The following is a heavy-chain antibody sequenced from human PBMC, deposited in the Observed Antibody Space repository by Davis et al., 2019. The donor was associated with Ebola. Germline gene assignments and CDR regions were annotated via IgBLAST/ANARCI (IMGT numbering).Heavy chain of an antibody. J-gene: IGHJ4*02. V-gene: IGHV1-2*02. Sequence: ASVKVSCKASGGTFSSYAISWVRQAPGQGLEWMGWINPNSGGTNYAQKFQGRVTMTRDTSISTAYMELSRLRSDDTAVYYCARGGGYVDTAMVTSVWGQGTLVTVSS. D-gene: IGHD5-18*01. CDR3: ARGGGYVDTAMVTSV. CDR2: INPNSGGT. CDR1: GGTFSSYA.